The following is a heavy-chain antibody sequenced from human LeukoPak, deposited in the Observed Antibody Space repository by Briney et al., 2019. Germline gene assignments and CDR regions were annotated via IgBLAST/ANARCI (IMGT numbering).Heavy chain of an antibody. J-gene: IGHJ1*01. D-gene: IGHD1-26*01. V-gene: IGHV4-30-4*08. CDR2: IHYSGST. CDR3: ARILHSGRYPEYFQH. CDR1: GGSISSGDYY. Sequence: SETLSLTCTVSGGSISSGDYYWNWIRQPPGKGLEWIGYIHYSGSTYYNPSLKSRVTISVDTSKNQFSLKLNSVTAADTAVYYCARILHSGRYPEYFQHWGQGTLVTVSS.